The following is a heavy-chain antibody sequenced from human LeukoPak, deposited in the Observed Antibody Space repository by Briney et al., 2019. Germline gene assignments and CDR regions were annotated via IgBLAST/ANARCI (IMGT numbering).Heavy chain of an antibody. CDR1: GFTFSSYG. Sequence: GGSLSLSCAASGFTFSSYGMHWVRQAPGKGLEWVAVIWYDGSNKYYADSVKGRFTISRDKSKNTLHLQMDSLRPEDTAMYYCALTYYYDRRGYSYFDYWGQGALVTVSS. D-gene: IGHD3-22*01. J-gene: IGHJ4*02. CDR3: ALTYYYDRRGYSYFDY. V-gene: IGHV3-33*01. CDR2: IWYDGSNK.